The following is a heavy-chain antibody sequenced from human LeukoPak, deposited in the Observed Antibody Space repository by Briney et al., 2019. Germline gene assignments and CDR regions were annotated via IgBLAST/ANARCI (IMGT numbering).Heavy chain of an antibody. Sequence: PSETLSLTCSVSGSSITSVSYWAWIRQTPERGLEWIGSLSHSGATYYNPSLTSRLSTSVDTSNNRFSLTLRSVTAADTAVYYCARVGSSKSHYDFWGPGTLVTVSS. V-gene: IGHV4-38-2*02. CDR3: ARVGSSKSHYDF. CDR1: GSSITSVSY. D-gene: IGHD3-10*01. J-gene: IGHJ4*02. CDR2: LSHSGAT.